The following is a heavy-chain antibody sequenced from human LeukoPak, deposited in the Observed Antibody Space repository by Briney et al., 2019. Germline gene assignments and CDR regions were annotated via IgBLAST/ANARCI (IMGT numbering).Heavy chain of an antibody. Sequence: PSETLSLTCTVSGGSISSYYWSWIRQPPGKGLEWIGYIYYSGSTNYNPSLKSRVTISVDTSKNQFSLKLSSVTAADTAVYYCARDRPPGFDYWGQGTLVTVSS. J-gene: IGHJ4*02. CDR1: GGSISSYY. V-gene: IGHV4-59*01. CDR2: IYYSGST. CDR3: ARDRPPGFDY.